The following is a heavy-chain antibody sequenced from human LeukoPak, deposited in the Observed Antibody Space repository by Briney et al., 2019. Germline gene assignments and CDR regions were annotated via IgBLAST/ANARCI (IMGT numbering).Heavy chain of an antibody. CDR2: INPGGGGT. CDR1: GYTFTSYY. Sequence: GVAVNVSCKASGYTFTSYYMHWVRQTPGQGLEWMGIINPGGGGTSYAQKVQGRVTMTRDTSTSTLYMELSSLTSEDTAVYYCARDRLAASWYAFDYWGQRTLGSASS. V-gene: IGHV1-46*01. J-gene: IGHJ4*02. CDR3: ARDRLAASWYAFDY. D-gene: IGHD6-13*01.